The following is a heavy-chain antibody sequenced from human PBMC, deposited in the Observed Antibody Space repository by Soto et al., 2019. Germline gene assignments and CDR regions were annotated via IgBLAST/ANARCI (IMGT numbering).Heavy chain of an antibody. CDR3: AREVDDIFIGAFDI. D-gene: IGHD3-9*01. CDR1: GYTFTSYG. CDR2: ISAYNGNT. Sequence: ASVKVSCKASGYTFTSYGISWVRQAPGQGLEWMGWISAYNGNTNYAQKLQGRVTMTTDTSTSTAYMELRSLRSDDTAVYYCAREVDDIFIGAFDIWGQGTMVTVSS. V-gene: IGHV1-18*01. J-gene: IGHJ3*02.